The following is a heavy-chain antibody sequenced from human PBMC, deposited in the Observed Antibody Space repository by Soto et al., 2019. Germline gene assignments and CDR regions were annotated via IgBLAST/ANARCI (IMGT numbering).Heavy chain of an antibody. CDR1: GFTSSSYW. J-gene: IGHJ4*02. V-gene: IGHV3-7*03. Sequence: PGGSLRLSCAASGFTSSSYWMSWVRQAPGKGLEWVANIKQDGSEKYYVDSVKGRFTISRDNAKNSLYLQMNSLRAEDTAVYYCARLKPPGSGYYLFDYWGQGTLVTVSS. CDR2: IKQDGSEK. CDR3: ARLKPPGSGYYLFDY. D-gene: IGHD3-22*01.